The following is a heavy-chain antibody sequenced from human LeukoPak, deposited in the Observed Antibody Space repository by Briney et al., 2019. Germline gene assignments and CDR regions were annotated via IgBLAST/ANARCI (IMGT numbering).Heavy chain of an antibody. V-gene: IGHV4-61*01. Sequence: SETLSLTCTVSGGSVSSGTYYWSWIRQPPGKGLEWIGYIYSSGSSNYNPSLKSRATISVDKSKNQFSLKVSSVTAADTAVYYCAREAVAANWFDPWGQGTLVTVSS. D-gene: IGHD6-19*01. CDR1: GGSVSSGTYY. CDR3: AREAVAANWFDP. CDR2: IYSSGSS. J-gene: IGHJ5*02.